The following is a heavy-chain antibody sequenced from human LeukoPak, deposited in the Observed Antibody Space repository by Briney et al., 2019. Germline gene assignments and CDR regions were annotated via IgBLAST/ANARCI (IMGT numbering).Heavy chain of an antibody. V-gene: IGHV4-34*01. J-gene: IGHJ4*02. D-gene: IGHD4-11*01. Sequence: SETLSLTCAVYGGSFSGFYWSWIRQPPGKSLEWVGEISPSGNTQYNPSLKSRVTISLDASKSQFYLKLNSVTAADTAVYYCARRVRSADYRLDYWGQGTLVTVSS. CDR3: ARRVRSADYRLDY. CDR1: GGSFSGFY. CDR2: ISPSGNT.